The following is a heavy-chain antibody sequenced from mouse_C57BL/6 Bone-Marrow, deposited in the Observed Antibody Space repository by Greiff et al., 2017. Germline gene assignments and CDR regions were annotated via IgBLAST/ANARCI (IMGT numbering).Heavy chain of an antibody. D-gene: IGHD4-1*01. J-gene: IGHJ2*01. CDR1: GFTFSDYG. Sequence: EVKLVESGGGLVKPGGSLKLSCAASGFTFSDYGMHWVRQAPEKGLEWVAYISSGSSTIYYADTVKGRFTISRDNAKNTLFLQMTSLRSEDTAMYYCARPTNLNFDYWGQGTTLTVSS. CDR2: ISSGSSTI. CDR3: ARPTNLNFDY. V-gene: IGHV5-17*01.